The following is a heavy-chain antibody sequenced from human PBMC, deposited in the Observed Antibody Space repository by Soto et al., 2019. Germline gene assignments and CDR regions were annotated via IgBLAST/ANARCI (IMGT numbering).Heavy chain of an antibody. Sequence: QVQLVQSGAEVKKPGASVKVSCKPSGYTFTSYGISWVRQAPGQGLEWRGWFGAYNGNTNYAQKLQGRVTMTTDTSTSPAYMELRSLRSDDTAVYYCARTRRDIVVVPAAIRSGYYYGMDVWGQGTTVTVSS. CDR3: ARTRRDIVVVPAAIRSGYYYGMDV. CDR2: FGAYNGNT. J-gene: IGHJ6*02. CDR1: GYTFTSYG. V-gene: IGHV1-18*04. D-gene: IGHD2-2*02.